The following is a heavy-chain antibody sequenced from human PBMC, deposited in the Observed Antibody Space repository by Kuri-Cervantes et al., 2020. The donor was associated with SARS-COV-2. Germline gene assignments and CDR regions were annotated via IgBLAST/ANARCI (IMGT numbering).Heavy chain of an antibody. CDR1: GFTFSSYG. CDR3: ASLFYYCSGGSCQRNYYFDY. Sequence: GESLKISCAASGFTFSSYGMHWVRQAPGKGLECVADIWSDGGNKYYADSVKGRFTISRDNSKNTLYLQMDSLRDEDTAVYYCASLFYYCSGGSCQRNYYFDYWGQGTLVTVSS. V-gene: IGHV3-33*01. CDR2: IWSDGGNK. J-gene: IGHJ4*02. D-gene: IGHD2-15*01.